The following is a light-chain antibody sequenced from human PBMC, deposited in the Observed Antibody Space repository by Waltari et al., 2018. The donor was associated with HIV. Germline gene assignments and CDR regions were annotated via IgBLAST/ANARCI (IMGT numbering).Light chain of an antibody. CDR2: RNN. CDR3: AAWDDSLSGWV. CDR1: SSNIGSNY. J-gene: IGLJ3*02. V-gene: IGLV1-47*01. Sequence: QSVLTQPPSASGTPGQRVTISCSGRSSNIGSNYIYWYQQIPGTAPKLLIYRNNQRPSGVPDRFSGSKSGTSASLAISGLRSEDEADYSCAAWDDSLSGWVFGGGTKLTVL.